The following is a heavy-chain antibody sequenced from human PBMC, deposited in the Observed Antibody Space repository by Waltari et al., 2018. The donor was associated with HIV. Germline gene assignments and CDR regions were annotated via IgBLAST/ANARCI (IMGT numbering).Heavy chain of an antibody. J-gene: IGHJ3*02. D-gene: IGHD2-15*01. V-gene: IGHV4-34*01. Sequence: QVQLQQWGAGLLKPSETLSLTCAVYGGSFSGYFWSWIRQPPGKGLEWIGEINYSGSPNYNPSLKSRVTILVDTSKNQISLKLGSVTAADTALYYCAREYCSGQGCRGAFDIWSQGTMVTVSP. CDR2: INYSGSP. CDR1: GGSFSGYF. CDR3: AREYCSGQGCRGAFDI.